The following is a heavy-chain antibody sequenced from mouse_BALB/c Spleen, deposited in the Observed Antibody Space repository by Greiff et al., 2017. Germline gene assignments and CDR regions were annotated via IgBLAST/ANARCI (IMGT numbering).Heavy chain of an antibody. CDR2: ISSGSSTI. V-gene: IGHV5-17*02. D-gene: IGHD1-1*01. J-gene: IGHJ4*01. CDR1: GFTFSSFG. CDR3: ARRATVVAQPYAMDY. Sequence: EVMLVESGGGLVQPGGSRKLSCAASGFTFSSFGMHWVRQAPEKGLEWVAYISSGSSTIYYADTVKGRFTISRDNPKNTLFLQMTSLRSEDTAMYYCARRATVVAQPYAMDYWGQGTSVTVSS.